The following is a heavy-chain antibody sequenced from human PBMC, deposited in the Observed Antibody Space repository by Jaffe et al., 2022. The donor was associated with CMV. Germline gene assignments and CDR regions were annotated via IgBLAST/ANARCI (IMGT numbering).Heavy chain of an antibody. V-gene: IGHV3-7*01. CDR2: IKADGSEK. Sequence: EVQLVESGGGLVQPGGSLTLSCSASGFTFDTYWMNWVRQAPGKGLEWVASIKADGSEKHYVDSVRGRFSISRDNTKNSVYLHMTSLGAEDTAVYFCATSCQSTTCFSYFFRFWGQGSPVTVSS. J-gene: IGHJ4*02. CDR3: ATSCQSTTCFSYFFRF. D-gene: IGHD3-10*01. CDR1: GFTFDTYW.